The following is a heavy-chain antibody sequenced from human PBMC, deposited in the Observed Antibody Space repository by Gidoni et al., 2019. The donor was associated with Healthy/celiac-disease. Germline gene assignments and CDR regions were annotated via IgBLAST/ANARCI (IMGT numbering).Heavy chain of an antibody. Sequence: QVQLQESGPGLVKPSQTLSLTCTVPGGSIRSGGYYWSWIRQHPGKGLEWIGYIYYSGSTYYNPSLKSRVTISVDTSKNQFSLKLSSVTAADTAVYYCARGANYGDYNAGMDVWGQGTTVTVSS. D-gene: IGHD4-17*01. J-gene: IGHJ6*02. CDR2: IYYSGST. CDR3: ARGANYGDYNAGMDV. CDR1: GGSIRSGGYY. V-gene: IGHV4-31*03.